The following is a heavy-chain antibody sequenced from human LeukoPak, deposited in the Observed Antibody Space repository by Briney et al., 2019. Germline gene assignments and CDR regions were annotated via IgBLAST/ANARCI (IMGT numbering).Heavy chain of an antibody. V-gene: IGHV4-30-2*01. CDR3: ARVITMVRGVLDY. Sequence: SQTLSLTCAVSGGSISYSGYSWSWIRQPPGKGLEWIGYIYHSGSAYYNPSLNSRVTISVDRSKNQFSLKLSSVTAADTAVYYCARVITMVRGVLDYWGQGTLVTVSS. CDR1: GGSISYSGYS. D-gene: IGHD3-10*01. J-gene: IGHJ4*02. CDR2: IYHSGSA.